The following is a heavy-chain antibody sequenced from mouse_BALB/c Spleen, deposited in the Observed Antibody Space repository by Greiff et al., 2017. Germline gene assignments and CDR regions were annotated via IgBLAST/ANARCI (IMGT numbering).Heavy chain of an antibody. V-gene: IGHV10-1*02. CDR1: GFTFNTYA. CDR2: IRSKSNNYAT. J-gene: IGHJ3*01. Sequence: EVQGVESGGGLVQPKGSLKLSCAASGFTFNTYAMNWVRQAPGKGLEWVARIRSKSNNYATYYADSVKDRFTISRDDSQSMLYLQMNNLKTEDTAMYYCVRPSTMITTAWFAYWGQGTLVTVSA. CDR3: VRPSTMITTAWFAY. D-gene: IGHD2-4*01.